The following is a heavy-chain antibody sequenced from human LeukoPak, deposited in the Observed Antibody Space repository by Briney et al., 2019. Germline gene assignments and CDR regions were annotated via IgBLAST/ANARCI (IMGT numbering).Heavy chain of an antibody. CDR2: ISWDGGST. Sequence: GGSLRLSCAASGFTFDDYAMHWVRQAPGKGLEWVSLISWDGGSTYYADSLKGRFTISRDNSKNSLYLQMNSLRAEDTALYYCAKMGTSGYQSDYWGQGTLVTVSS. V-gene: IGHV3-43D*03. J-gene: IGHJ4*02. CDR3: AKMGTSGYQSDY. CDR1: GFTFDDYA. D-gene: IGHD3-3*01.